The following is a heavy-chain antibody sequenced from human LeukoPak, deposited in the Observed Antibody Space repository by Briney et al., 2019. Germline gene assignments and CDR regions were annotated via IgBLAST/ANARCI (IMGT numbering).Heavy chain of an antibody. CDR1: GGSFSGYY. Sequence: PSETLSLTCAVYGGSFSGYYWSWIRQPPGKGLEWIGEINHSGSTNYNPSLKSRVTISVDPSKNQFSLKLSSVTAADTAVYYCAGGEQLWLRVLDYWGQGTLVTVSS. J-gene: IGHJ4*02. CDR2: INHSGST. CDR3: AGGEQLWLRVLDY. D-gene: IGHD5-18*01. V-gene: IGHV4-34*01.